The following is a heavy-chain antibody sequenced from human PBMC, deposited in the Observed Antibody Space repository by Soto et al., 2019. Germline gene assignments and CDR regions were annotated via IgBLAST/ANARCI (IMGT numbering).Heavy chain of an antibody. CDR3: ARDRLVPYGYGMDV. CDR1: GFTFRSYG. J-gene: IGHJ6*02. Sequence: WGSLRLSCAAAGFTFRSYGIHWVRQAPGKGLEWVALIWFDGSKKYYVDSVKGRFAVSRDNSKNTLYLQMNSLRVEDTAVYYCARDRLVPYGYGMDVWGQGTTVTVPS. CDR2: IWFDGSKK. V-gene: IGHV3-33*01. D-gene: IGHD2-2*01.